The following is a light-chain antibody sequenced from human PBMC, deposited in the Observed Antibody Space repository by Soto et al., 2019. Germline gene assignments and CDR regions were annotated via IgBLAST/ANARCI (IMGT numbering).Light chain of an antibody. J-gene: IGLJ1*01. CDR2: GNN. CDR1: SSNIGAGFD. Sequence: QAVVPQPPSVSGAPGQRVTTSCTGSSSNIGAGFDVHWYQQLPGTAPKLLIYGNNNRPSGVPDRFSGSKSGTSASLAITGLQAGDEADYYCQSFDTSLSGYVFGTGTKLTVL. CDR3: QSFDTSLSGYV. V-gene: IGLV1-40*01.